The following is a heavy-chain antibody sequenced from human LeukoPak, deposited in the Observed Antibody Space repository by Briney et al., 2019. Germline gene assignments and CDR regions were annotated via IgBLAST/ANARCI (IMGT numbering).Heavy chain of an antibody. Sequence: SVKVSCKASGGTFSSYAISWVRQAPGQGLEWIGWIVVGSGNTNYAQKFQERVTITRDMSTSTAYMELSSLRSEDTAVYYCAAGASGSYYYYYGMDVWGQGTTVTVSS. CDR3: AAGASGSYYYYYGMDV. CDR2: IVVGSGNT. D-gene: IGHD1-26*01. V-gene: IGHV1-58*02. J-gene: IGHJ6*02. CDR1: GGTFSSYA.